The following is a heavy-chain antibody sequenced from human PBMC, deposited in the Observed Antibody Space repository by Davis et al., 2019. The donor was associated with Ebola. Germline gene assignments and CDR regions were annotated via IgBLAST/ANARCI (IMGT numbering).Heavy chain of an antibody. CDR1: GFTFRSYW. CDR3: ARALGIGGMDV. CDR2: VNSDGRT. J-gene: IGHJ6*04. V-gene: IGHV3-74*01. D-gene: IGHD7-27*01. Sequence: GESLKISCAASGFTFRSYWMHWVRQAPGKGLVWVAHVNSDGRTYADSVKGRFTISRDNAKNTLYLQMNSLRAEDTAVYYCARALGIGGMDVWGKGTTVTVSS.